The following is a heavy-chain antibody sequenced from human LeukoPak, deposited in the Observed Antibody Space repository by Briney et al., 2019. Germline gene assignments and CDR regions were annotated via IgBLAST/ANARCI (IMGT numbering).Heavy chain of an antibody. D-gene: IGHD3-16*01. Sequence: SETLSLTCTVSGGSISSYYWSWIRQPPGKGLEWIGYIYTSGGTNYNPSLKSRVTISVDTSKNQFSLKLSSVTAADTAVYYCARLSLRPYYYYMDVWGKGTTVTVSS. CDR2: IYTSGGT. CDR1: GGSISSYY. V-gene: IGHV4-4*09. J-gene: IGHJ6*03. CDR3: ARLSLRPYYYYMDV.